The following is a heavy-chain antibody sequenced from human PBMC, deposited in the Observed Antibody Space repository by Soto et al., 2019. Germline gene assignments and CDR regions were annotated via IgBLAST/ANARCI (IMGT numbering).Heavy chain of an antibody. CDR3: AHVVWRGINHNFDY. CDR2: IYWDDDK. Sequence: QITLKESGPTLVKPTQTLTLTCTFSGFSLSTYGMGMGWIRQPPGKAPEWLSVIYWDDDKRYSPSLKSRLTSTKDTSTSKVVLTMTGVDPVDTATYDCAHVVWRGINHNFDYWAQGSLVTVSS. D-gene: IGHD2-15*01. CDR1: GFSLSTYGMG. J-gene: IGHJ4*02. V-gene: IGHV2-5*02.